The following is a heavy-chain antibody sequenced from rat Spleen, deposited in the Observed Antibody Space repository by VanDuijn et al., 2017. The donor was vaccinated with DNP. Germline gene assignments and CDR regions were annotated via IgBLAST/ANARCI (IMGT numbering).Heavy chain of an antibody. CDR3: GRLGWHGWFAY. Sequence: EVKLVESGGGLVQPGRSLKLSCAASGFSFNDYWMGWVRQAPGKGLEWIGEINKNSSTINYTPSLNDKFTISRENAQNTLYLQMSKLGSEDTATCYGGRLGWHGWFAYWGQGTLVTVSS. CDR1: GFSFNDYW. CDR2: INKNSSTI. J-gene: IGHJ3*01. D-gene: IGHD1-11*01. V-gene: IGHV4-2*01.